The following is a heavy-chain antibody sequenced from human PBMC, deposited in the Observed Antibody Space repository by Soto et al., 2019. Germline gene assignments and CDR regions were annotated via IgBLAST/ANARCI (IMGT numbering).Heavy chain of an antibody. J-gene: IGHJ6*02. V-gene: IGHV3-33*01. CDR3: AREVLVRGIKYYAMDV. D-gene: IGHD3-10*01. CDR2: IWSDGSNK. CDR1: GFTFSSYG. Sequence: QVQLVESGGGVVQPGRSLSLSCAASGFTFSSYGIHWVRQAPGKGLEWVAVIWSDGSNKYYADSVKGRFTISRDNTKNTLYLQMNSLRAEDTAVYYCAREVLVRGIKYYAMDVWGQGTTVTVSS.